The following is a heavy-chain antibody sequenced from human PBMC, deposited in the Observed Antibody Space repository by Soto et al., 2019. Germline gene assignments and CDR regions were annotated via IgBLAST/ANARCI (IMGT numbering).Heavy chain of an antibody. Sequence: XVSLRLSCAASGFTFSSYCMSWVRQAPGKGLEWVANIKQDGSEKYYVDSVKGRFTISRDNAKNSLYLQMNSLRAEDTAVYYCARYYDFWSGYRKYYYYGMDVWGQRTTVTVSS. V-gene: IGHV3-7*01. CDR3: ARYYDFWSGYRKYYYYGMDV. J-gene: IGHJ6*02. D-gene: IGHD3-3*01. CDR1: GFTFSSYC. CDR2: IKQDGSEK.